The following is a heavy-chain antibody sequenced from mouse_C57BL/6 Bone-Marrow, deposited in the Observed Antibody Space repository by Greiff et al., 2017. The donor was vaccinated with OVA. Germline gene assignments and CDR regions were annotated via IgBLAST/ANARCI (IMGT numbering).Heavy chain of an antibody. V-gene: IGHV1-82*01. CDR2: IYPGDGAT. Sequence: QVQLKQSGPELVKPGASVKISCKASGYAFSSSWMNWVKQRPGKGLEWIGRIYPGDGATNYKGKFKGKATLTTDKSSSTTYMQLSSLTSEDSAVCFWAREYGSAWFADWGQGTLVTVSA. J-gene: IGHJ3*01. CDR1: GYAFSSSW. D-gene: IGHD1-1*01. CDR3: AREYGSAWFAD.